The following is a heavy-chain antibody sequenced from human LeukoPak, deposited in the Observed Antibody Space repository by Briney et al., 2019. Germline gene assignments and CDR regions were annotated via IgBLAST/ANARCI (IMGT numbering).Heavy chain of an antibody. J-gene: IGHJ3*01. CDR3: ARGDFGVTNTAFDV. CDR2: INPNSASA. V-gene: IGHV1-8*03. D-gene: IGHD4-17*01. Sequence: GASVKVSCKTSGYTFTDCDVHWVRQAPGQGLEWMGWINPNSASANYAQRLQGRVTFTRDTSLSIAYMELSSLTSEDAAVYFCARGDFGVTNTAFDVWGQGTLVAVSS. CDR1: GYTFTDCD.